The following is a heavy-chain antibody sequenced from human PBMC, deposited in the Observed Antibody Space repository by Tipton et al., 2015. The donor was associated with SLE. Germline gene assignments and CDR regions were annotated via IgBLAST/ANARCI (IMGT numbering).Heavy chain of an antibody. Sequence: SLRLSCAASGITFSSYWMSWVRQAPGKGLEWVANIKQDGSGKYYVDSVKGRFTISRDNAKNSLYLQMNSLRAEDTAVYYCASPPYYGSGSYRPYWYFDLWGRGTLVTVSS. D-gene: IGHD3-10*01. J-gene: IGHJ2*01. CDR3: ASPPYYGSGSYRPYWYFDL. V-gene: IGHV3-7*01. CDR2: IKQDGSGK. CDR1: GITFSSYW.